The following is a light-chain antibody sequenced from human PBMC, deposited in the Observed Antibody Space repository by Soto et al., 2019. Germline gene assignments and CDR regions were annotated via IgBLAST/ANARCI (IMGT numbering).Light chain of an antibody. CDR3: QRSSIS. Sequence: EVVLTDSPRTLSLSRGSRSTLSCRASERIYSAYLVWSQQKPGQSPSLLIYDASNRATRIPASCSGSGSGIDITRTISNLEPEDFAVHYCQRSSISFGQGTRLEIK. CDR2: DAS. CDR1: ERIYSAY. J-gene: IGKJ5*01. V-gene: IGKV3D-20*02.